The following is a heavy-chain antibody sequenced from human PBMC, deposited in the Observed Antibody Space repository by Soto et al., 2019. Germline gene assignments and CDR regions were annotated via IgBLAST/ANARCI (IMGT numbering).Heavy chain of an antibody. CDR1: GFTFGTHS. CDR3: ARVGFGEFPYYYYYAMDV. D-gene: IGHD3-10*01. V-gene: IGHV3-21*01. J-gene: IGHJ6*02. Sequence: GSRRPACAVSGFTFGTHSMNWVRQAPGKGLEWVSSISHSSSYIYYADSVTGRFTISRDNAKNSLYLQMNSLRAEDTAVYYCARVGFGEFPYYYYYAMDVWGQGTPVTVSS. CDR2: ISHSSSYI.